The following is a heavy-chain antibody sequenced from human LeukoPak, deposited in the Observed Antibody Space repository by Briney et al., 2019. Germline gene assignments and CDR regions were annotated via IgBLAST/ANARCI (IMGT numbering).Heavy chain of an antibody. CDR2: IYYSGST. Sequence: SETLSLTCTVSGGSISSSSYYWGWIRQPPGKGLEWIGSIYYSGSTYYNPSLKSRVTIPVDTSKNQFSLKLSSVTAADTAVYYCARGQQELNWFDPWGQGTLVTVSS. J-gene: IGHJ5*02. CDR1: GGSISSSSYY. V-gene: IGHV4-39*01. D-gene: IGHD6-13*01. CDR3: ARGQQELNWFDP.